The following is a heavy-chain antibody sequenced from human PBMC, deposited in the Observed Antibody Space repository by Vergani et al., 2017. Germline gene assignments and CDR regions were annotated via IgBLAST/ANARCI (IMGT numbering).Heavy chain of an antibody. CDR3: ARDLGQSVSYYNAFDI. Sequence: QVQLQESGPGLVKPSETLSLTCTVSGGSISSYYWSWIRQPPGKGLEWIGYIYYSGSTNYNPSLKSRVTISVDTSKNQFSLKLSSVTAADTAVYYCARDLGQSVSYYNAFDIWGQGTMVTGSS. V-gene: IGHV4-59*01. D-gene: IGHD1-26*01. J-gene: IGHJ3*02. CDR2: IYYSGST. CDR1: GGSISSYY.